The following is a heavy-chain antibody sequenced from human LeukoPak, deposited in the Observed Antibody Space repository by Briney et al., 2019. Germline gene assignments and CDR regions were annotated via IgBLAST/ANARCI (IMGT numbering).Heavy chain of an antibody. J-gene: IGHJ6*03. D-gene: IGHD2-2*01. CDR2: MNPNSGNT. V-gene: IGHV1-8*01. Sequence: ASVTVSFKASGYAFTSYDINWVRQATGQGLEWMGWMNPNSGNTGYAQKFQGRVTMTRDTSITTAYMELSSLRSEDTAVYYCARLEEVPAEGFYYYYMDVWGKGTTVTVSS. CDR1: GYAFTSYD. CDR3: ARLEEVPAEGFYYYYMDV.